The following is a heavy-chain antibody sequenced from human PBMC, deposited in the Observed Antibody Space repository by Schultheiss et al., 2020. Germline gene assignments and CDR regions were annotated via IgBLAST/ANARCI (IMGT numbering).Heavy chain of an antibody. D-gene: IGHD4-17*01. CDR2: MNPNSGNT. V-gene: IGHV1-8*01. CDR1: GYTFTSYD. CDR3: ATSYGDYAYYFDY. J-gene: IGHJ4*02. Sequence: ASVKVSCKASGYTFTSYDINWVRQATGQGLEWMGWMNPNSGNTGYAQKFQGRVTMTEDTSTDTAYMELSSLRSEDTAVYYCATSYGDYAYYFDYWGQGTLVTVSS.